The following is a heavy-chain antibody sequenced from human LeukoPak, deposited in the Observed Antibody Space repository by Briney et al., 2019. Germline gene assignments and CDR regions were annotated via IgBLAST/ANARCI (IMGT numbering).Heavy chain of an antibody. V-gene: IGHV3-11*04. J-gene: IGHJ4*02. CDR3: ARGGHRASVVVVAATPVDY. CDR1: GFTFSDYY. D-gene: IGHD2-15*01. Sequence: GGSLRLSCAASGFTFSDYYMSWIRQAPGKGLEWVSYISSSGSTIYYADSVKGRFTISRDNAKNSLCLQMNSLRAEDTAVYYCARGGHRASVVVVAATPVDYWGQGTLVTVSS. CDR2: ISSSGSTI.